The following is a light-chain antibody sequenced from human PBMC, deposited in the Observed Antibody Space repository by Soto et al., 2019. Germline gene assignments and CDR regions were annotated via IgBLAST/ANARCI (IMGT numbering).Light chain of an antibody. CDR3: QQANSFLLT. J-gene: IGKJ4*01. V-gene: IGKV1-12*01. CDR2: AAS. Sequence: DIQMTQSPSSVSASVGDRVTITCRASQGISSWLAWYQQKPGKAPRLLIYAASRLQSGVPSRFSVSGTWTDFTLTISRLQPEDVAKYYCQQANSFLLTFGGGTKVEVK. CDR1: QGISSW.